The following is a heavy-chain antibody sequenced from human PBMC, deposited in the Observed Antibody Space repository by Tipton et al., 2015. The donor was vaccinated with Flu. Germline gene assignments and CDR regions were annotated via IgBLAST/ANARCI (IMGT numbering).Heavy chain of an antibody. CDR1: GYTFIAYY. Sequence: QLVQSGAEVKKPGSTVKISCKVSGYTFIAYYIHWVRQAPGQGLEWMGWINPKSGATNYAQKFEGRVNMTRDTSINTASMELSSLRSDDTAVFYCARRSRYGDLPFDSWGQGTLITVSS. V-gene: IGHV1-2*02. CDR2: INPKSGAT. J-gene: IGHJ4*02. CDR3: ARRSRYGDLPFDS. D-gene: IGHD3-9*01.